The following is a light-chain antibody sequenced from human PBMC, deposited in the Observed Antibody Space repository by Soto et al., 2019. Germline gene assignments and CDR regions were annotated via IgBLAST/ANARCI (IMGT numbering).Light chain of an antibody. V-gene: IGLV1-51*01. J-gene: IGLJ1*01. CDR1: SSNIGNNY. CDR3: GTWDSSLSAGV. CDR2: DNN. Sequence: QSVLTQPPSVSAAPGQKVTICCSGSSSNIGNNYVSWYQQLPGTAPKLLIYDNNKRPSGIPDRFSGSKSGTSATLGITGLQTGDEADYYCGTWDSSLSAGVFGTGTKVTVL.